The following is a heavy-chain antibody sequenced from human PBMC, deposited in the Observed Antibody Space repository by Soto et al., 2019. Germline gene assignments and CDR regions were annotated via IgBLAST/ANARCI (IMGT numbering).Heavy chain of an antibody. J-gene: IGHJ4*02. V-gene: IGHV3-7*01. Sequence: EVQLVESGGGLVQPGGPLRLSCGGSGFTFSSYWMSWVRQAPGKGLEWVAMIKEDGSEKYYVDSVKGRFTISRDNAKNALYLQMTSLRAEGTAVYYCARDQPGPTSYWGQGTLVTVSS. CDR2: IKEDGSEK. CDR1: GFTFSSYW. CDR3: ARDQPGPTSY.